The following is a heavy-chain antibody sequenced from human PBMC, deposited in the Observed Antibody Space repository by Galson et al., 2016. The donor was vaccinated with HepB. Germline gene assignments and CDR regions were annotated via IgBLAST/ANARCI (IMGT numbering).Heavy chain of an antibody. Sequence: SLRLSCAASGFTFSRYEMNWVRQSPGKGLEWVSSIRGDGFSTHYADSVKGRFTISSDNAQNLLFLQMNSLRDEDTAVYYCARVLFGSGSYWCLDVWGQGTTVTVSS. CDR1: GFTFSRYE. V-gene: IGHV3-48*03. CDR3: ARVLFGSGSYWCLDV. CDR2: IRGDGFST. D-gene: IGHD3-10*01. J-gene: IGHJ6*02.